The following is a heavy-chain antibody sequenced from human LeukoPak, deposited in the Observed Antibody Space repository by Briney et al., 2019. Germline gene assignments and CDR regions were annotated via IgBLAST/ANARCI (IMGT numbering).Heavy chain of an antibody. V-gene: IGHV3-30*04. CDR1: GFIFIHYA. CDR2: MSCDGSNK. Sequence: GGSLRLSCAASGFIFIHYAMHWVRQAPGKGMEWVALMSCDGSNKYYADSVKGRFTVSRDNSKNTLYVQVNSLRAEDTAVYYCARDPSRFYSSTSCPPDFDYWGQGTLVTVSS. J-gene: IGHJ4*02. D-gene: IGHD2-2*01. CDR3: ARDPSRFYSSTSCPPDFDY.